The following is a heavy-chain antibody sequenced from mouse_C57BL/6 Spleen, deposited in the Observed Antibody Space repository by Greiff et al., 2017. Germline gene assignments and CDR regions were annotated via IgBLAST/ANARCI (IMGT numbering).Heavy chain of an antibody. J-gene: IGHJ2*01. Sequence: VKRQQPGTELVKPGASVKLSCKASGYTFTSYWMHWVKQRPGQGLEWIGNINPSNGGTNYNEKFKSKATLTVDKSSSTAYMQLSSLTDEDDAVYYCAWYDYGYFEYWGQGTTLTVSS. CDR1: GYTFTSYW. CDR2: INPSNGGT. CDR3: AWYDYGYFEY. V-gene: IGHV1-53*01. D-gene: IGHD2-4*01.